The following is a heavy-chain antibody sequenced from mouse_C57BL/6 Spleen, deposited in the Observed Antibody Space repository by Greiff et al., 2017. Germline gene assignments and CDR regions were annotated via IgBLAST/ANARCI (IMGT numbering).Heavy chain of an antibody. CDR3: ARDFYDYDEGYWYFDV. Sequence: EVTLMESEGGLVQPGSSMKLSCTATGFTFSDYYMAWVRQVPEKGLEWVANIIYAGSSTYYLDSLKSRFIISRDNAKNILYLQMSSLKSDDTATYYCARDFYDYDEGYWYFDVWGTGTTVTVSS. CDR1: GFTFSDYY. J-gene: IGHJ1*03. CDR2: IIYAGSST. V-gene: IGHV5-16*01. D-gene: IGHD2-4*01.